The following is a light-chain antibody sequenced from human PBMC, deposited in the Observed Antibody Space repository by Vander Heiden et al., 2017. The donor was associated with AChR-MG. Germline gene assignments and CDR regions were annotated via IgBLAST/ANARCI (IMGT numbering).Light chain of an antibody. V-gene: IGLV2-11*01. CDR3: CSYAGSYTYV. J-gene: IGLJ1*01. CDR1: SSDVGGYNY. Sequence: QSALTPPRPVSGSPGPSVTISCTGTSSDVGGYNYVSWYQQHPGKAPKLMIEEVSKRPSGVPDRFSGSKSGNTASLTISGLQAEDEADYYCCSYAGSYTYVFGTGTKVTVL. CDR2: EVS.